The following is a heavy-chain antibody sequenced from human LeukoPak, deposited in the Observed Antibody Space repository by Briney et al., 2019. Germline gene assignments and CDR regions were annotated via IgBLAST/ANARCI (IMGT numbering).Heavy chain of an antibody. Sequence: ASVKVSCKASGYTFTSYAIHWVRQAPGQRLEWMGWINAGNSNRKYSQKFQDRVTITRETSATTAYMELNSLTSEDTAVYYCARVSDDSGWNFDYWGQGTLVTVSS. J-gene: IGHJ4*02. CDR1: GYTFTSYA. CDR3: ARVSDDSGWNFDY. CDR2: INAGNSNR. V-gene: IGHV1-3*01. D-gene: IGHD6-19*01.